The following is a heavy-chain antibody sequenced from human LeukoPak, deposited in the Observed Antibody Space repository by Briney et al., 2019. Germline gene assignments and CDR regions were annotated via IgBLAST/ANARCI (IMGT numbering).Heavy chain of an antibody. V-gene: IGHV3-7*01. CDR2: IKQDGSEK. Sequence: GGSLRLSCAASGFTFSSYWMSWVRQAPGKGLEWVAYIKQDGSEKYYVDSVKGRFTISRDNAKNSLYLQMNSLRAEDTAVYYCARETDSSGWFVGDYWGQRTLVTVSS. CDR3: ARETDSSGWFVGDY. D-gene: IGHD6-19*01. CDR1: GFTFSSYW. J-gene: IGHJ4*02.